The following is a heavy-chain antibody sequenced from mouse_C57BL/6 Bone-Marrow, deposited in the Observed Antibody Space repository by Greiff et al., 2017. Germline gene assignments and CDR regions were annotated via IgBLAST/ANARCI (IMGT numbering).Heavy chain of an antibody. CDR1: GYTFTNYW. CDR3: ARRGGYSNYARDY. CDR2: IYPGGGYT. Sequence: QVQLQQSGAELVRPGTSVKMSCKASGYTFTNYWIGWAKQRPGHGLEWIGDIYPGGGYTNYNEKFKGKATLTADKSSSTAYMQFSSLTSEDSAIYYCARRGGYSNYARDYWGQGTSVTVSS. V-gene: IGHV1-63*01. D-gene: IGHD2-5*01. J-gene: IGHJ4*01.